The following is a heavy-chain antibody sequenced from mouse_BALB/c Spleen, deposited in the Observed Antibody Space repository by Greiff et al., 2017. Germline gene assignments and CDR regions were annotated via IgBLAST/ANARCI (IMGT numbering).Heavy chain of an antibody. CDR3: ARYPFDY. J-gene: IGHJ2*01. Sequence: QVQLKQSGAELVRPGTSVKVSCKASGYAFTNYLIEWVKQRPGQGLEWIGVINPGSGGTNYNEKFKGKATLTADKSSSPAYMQLSSLTSDDSAVYFCARYPFDYWGQGTTLTVSS. CDR1: GYAFTNYL. CDR2: INPGSGGT. V-gene: IGHV1-54*01.